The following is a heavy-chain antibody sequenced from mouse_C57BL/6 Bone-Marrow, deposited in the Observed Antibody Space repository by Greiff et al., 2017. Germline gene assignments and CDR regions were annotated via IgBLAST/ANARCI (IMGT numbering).Heavy chain of an antibody. Sequence: EVKVVESGGGLVQPGGSLRLSCATSGFTFTAYYMSWVRQPPGKALEWLGFIRNKANGYTTEYSASVKGRFTISRDNSQSILYLQMNTLRAEDSATYYCARRYNYAMDYWGQGTSVTVSS. CDR2: IRNKANGYTT. J-gene: IGHJ4*01. V-gene: IGHV7-3*02. CDR1: GFTFTAYY. CDR3: ARRYNYAMDY. D-gene: IGHD2-12*01.